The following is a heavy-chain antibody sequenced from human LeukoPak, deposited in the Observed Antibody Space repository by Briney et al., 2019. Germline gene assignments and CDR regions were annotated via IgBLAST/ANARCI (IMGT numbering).Heavy chain of an antibody. D-gene: IGHD3-16*01. J-gene: IGHJ3*02. CDR1: GYSFTSYW. CDR3: ARDGTFYYDSQVVFDI. CDR2: IYPGDSDT. Sequence: GESLKISCKGSGYSFTSYWIGWVRQMPGKGLEWMGIIYPGDSDTRYSPSFQGQVTISADKSISTAYLQWSSLKASDTAMYYCARDGTFYYDSQVVFDIGGQGKMVPVFS. V-gene: IGHV5-51*01.